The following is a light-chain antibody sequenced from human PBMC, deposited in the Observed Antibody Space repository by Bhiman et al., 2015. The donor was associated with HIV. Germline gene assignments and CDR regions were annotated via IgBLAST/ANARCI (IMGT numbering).Light chain of an antibody. Sequence: QSVLTQPPSVSGAPGQRVTISCTGSSSNIGAGYDVHWYQHLPGTAPKFLIYGNSNRPSGVPDRFSGSKSGTSASLAITGLQAEDEADYYCLSAWVFGGGTKLTVL. CDR1: SSNIGAGYD. V-gene: IGLV1-40*01. J-gene: IGLJ2*01. CDR2: GNS. CDR3: LSAWV.